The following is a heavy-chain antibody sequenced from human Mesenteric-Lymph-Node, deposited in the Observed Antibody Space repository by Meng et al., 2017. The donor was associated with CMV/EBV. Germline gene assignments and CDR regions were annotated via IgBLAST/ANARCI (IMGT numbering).Heavy chain of an antibody. J-gene: IGHJ4*02. CDR3: ARDYDFWSGYDY. V-gene: IGHV1-18*01. CDR1: GYTFPSYG. Sequence: ASVNVSCMASGYTFPSYGISWVRQAPGQGLEWMGWISAYNGNTNYAQKLQCRVTMTTDTSTSTGYMELRSLRSDDTAVYYCARDYDFWSGYDYWGQGTLVTVSS. D-gene: IGHD3-3*01. CDR2: ISAYNGNT.